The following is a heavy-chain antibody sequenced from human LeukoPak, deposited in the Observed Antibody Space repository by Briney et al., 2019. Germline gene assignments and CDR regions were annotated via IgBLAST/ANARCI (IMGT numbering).Heavy chain of an antibody. CDR3: ARGLAAPFSIGYYYYYYYMDV. CDR1: GGSISSYY. V-gene: IGHV4-34*01. J-gene: IGHJ6*03. Sequence: SETLSLTCTVSGGSISSYYWSWIRQPAGKGLEWIGEINHSGSTNYNPSLKSRVTISVDTSKNQFSLKLSSVTAADTAVYYRARGLAAPFSIGYYYYYYYMDVWGKGTTVTVSS. CDR2: INHSGST. D-gene: IGHD6-6*01.